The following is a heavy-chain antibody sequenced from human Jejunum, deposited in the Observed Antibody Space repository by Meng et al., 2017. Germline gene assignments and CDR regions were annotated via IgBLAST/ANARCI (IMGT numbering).Heavy chain of an antibody. CDR1: GFSFDDYG. D-gene: IGHD6-19*01. V-gene: IGHV3-9*01. CDR2: IIGNSVLR. J-gene: IGHJ4*02. Sequence: SLKISCAGSGFSFDDYGMHWVRQAPGKGLEWVSGIIGNSVLRGYADSVKGRFTISRDNAKNSLYLQMDSLRPEDTALYYCAKVGYHSGWYQGPFDYWGQGTLVTVSS. CDR3: AKVGYHSGWYQGPFDY.